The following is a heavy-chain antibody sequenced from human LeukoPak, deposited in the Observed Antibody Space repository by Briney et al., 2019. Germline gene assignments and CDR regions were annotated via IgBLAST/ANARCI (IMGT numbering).Heavy chain of an antibody. CDR1: GFTFSNYW. Sequence: GGSLRLSCAASGFTFSNYWMHWVRQGPGKGLVWVSGISSEESSTRYADSVKDRFTISRDNAKNTLYLQMNSLRGEDTAVYYCARGGSPPEALGDSFDTWGRGTMVTVSS. V-gene: IGHV3-74*01. CDR3: ARGGSPPEALGDSFDT. J-gene: IGHJ3*02. D-gene: IGHD1-26*01. CDR2: ISSEESST.